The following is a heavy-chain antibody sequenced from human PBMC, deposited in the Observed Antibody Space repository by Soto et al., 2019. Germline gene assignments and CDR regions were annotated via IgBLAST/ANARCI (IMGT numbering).Heavy chain of an antibody. V-gene: IGHV4-30-2*01. J-gene: IGHJ4*02. D-gene: IGHD4-17*01. CDR2: IYHSGST. CDR1: GASISSYS. CDR3: ARSQTTVTFYDY. Sequence: SETLSLTCSVSGASISSYSWSWIRQPPGKGLEWIGYIYHSGSTYYNPSLKSRVTISVDRSKNQFSLKLSSVTAADTAVYYCARSQTTVTFYDYWGQGTLVTVSS.